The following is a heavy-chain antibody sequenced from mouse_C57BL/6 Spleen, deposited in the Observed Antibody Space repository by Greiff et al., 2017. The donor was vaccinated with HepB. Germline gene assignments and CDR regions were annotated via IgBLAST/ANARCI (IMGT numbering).Heavy chain of an antibody. V-gene: IGHV5-4*01. CDR1: GFTFSSYA. CDR2: ISDGGSYT. Sequence: EVQLQESGGGLVKPGGSLKLSCAASGFTFSSYAMSWVRQTPEKRLEWVATISDGGSYTYYPDNVKGRFTISRDNAKNNLYLQMSHLKSEDTAMYYCARGRIYYYGSSYYFDVWGTGTTVTVSS. CDR3: ARGRIYYYGSSYYFDV. J-gene: IGHJ1*03. D-gene: IGHD1-1*01.